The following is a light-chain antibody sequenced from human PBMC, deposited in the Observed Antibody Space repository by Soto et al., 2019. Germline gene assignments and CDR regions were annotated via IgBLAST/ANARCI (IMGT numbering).Light chain of an antibody. V-gene: IGKV1-33*01. Sequence: DIQMTQSPPSLAASVGDSVTITCQASQDLTNYLNWYQQKPGEAPKLMIYDTITLEEGVPSRFSGGGSGTDFTFTINGLQPEDAAIYSCQQYVNLPYTVGQGTKLEIK. CDR3: QQYVNLPYT. CDR1: QDLTNY. CDR2: DTI. J-gene: IGKJ2*01.